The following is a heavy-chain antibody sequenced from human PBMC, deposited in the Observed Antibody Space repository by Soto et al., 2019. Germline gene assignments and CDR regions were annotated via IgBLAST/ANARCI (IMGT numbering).Heavy chain of an antibody. J-gene: IGHJ4*02. D-gene: IGHD1-20*01. CDR3: ARGLYNTY. CDR2: ISYDGSNK. CDR1: GFTFSSYA. V-gene: IGHV3-30-3*01. Sequence: QVQLVESGGGVVQPGRSLRLSCAASGFTFSSYAMHWVRQAPGKGLEWVAVISYDGSNKYYADSVKGRFTISRDNSKNTLYLQMNSLRAEDTAVYYCARGLYNTYWGQGTLVTVSS.